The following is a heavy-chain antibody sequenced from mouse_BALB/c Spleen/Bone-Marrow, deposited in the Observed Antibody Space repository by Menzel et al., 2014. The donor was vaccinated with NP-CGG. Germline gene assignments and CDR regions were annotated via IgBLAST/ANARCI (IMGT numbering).Heavy chain of an antibody. V-gene: IGHV14-3*02. CDR3: AGFGITKEGGYYYAMDY. CDR2: IDPANGNT. CDR1: GFNIKDTY. D-gene: IGHD2-4*01. Sequence: EVQLQQSGAELVKPGASVKLSCTASGFNIKDTYMHWVKQRPEQGLERIGRIDPANGNTKYDPKFQGKATITADTSSNTAHLQLSSLTSEDTAVYYCAGFGITKEGGYYYAMDYWGQGTSVTVSS. J-gene: IGHJ4*01.